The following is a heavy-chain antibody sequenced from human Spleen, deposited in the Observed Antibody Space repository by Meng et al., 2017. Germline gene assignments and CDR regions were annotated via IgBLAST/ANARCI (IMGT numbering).Heavy chain of an antibody. Sequence: QVQLQQWGAGLLKPSETLSLTCAVFGGSFSDNHWTWIRQPPGKGLEWIGEINHGGSTKYNPSLKSRVTISVDKSKKQFSLKVTSVTVADTAVYYCMRNYDLWGRGTLVTVSS. V-gene: IGHV4-34*01. J-gene: IGHJ2*01. CDR2: INHGGST. CDR3: MRNYDL. D-gene: IGHD5-24*01. CDR1: GGSFSDNH.